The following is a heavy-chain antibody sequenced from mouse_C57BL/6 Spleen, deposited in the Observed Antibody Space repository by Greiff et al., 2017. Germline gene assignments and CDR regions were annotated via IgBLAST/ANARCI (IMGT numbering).Heavy chain of an antibody. Sequence: VQLVESGAELAKPGASVKLSCKASGYTFTSYWMHWVKQRPGQGLEWIGYINPSSGYTKYNQKFKDKATLTADKSSSTAYMQLSSLTYEDSAVYYCARAPYDYDYAMDYWGQGTSVTVSS. CDR2: INPSSGYT. CDR3: ARAPYDYDYAMDY. V-gene: IGHV1-7*01. D-gene: IGHD2-4*01. CDR1: GYTFTSYW. J-gene: IGHJ4*01.